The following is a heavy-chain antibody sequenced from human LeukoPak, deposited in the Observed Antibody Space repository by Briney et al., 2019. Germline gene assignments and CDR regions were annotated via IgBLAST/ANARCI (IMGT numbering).Heavy chain of an antibody. D-gene: IGHD3-10*01. J-gene: IGHJ4*02. CDR3: ARGRTMVRGVTFHY. V-gene: IGHV4-34*01. CDR2: VNHSGST. Sequence: SETLSLTCAVYGGSFSGYYWSWIRQPPGKGLEWIGEVNHSGSTNYNPSLKSRVTISVDTSKNQFSLKLSSVTAADTAVYYCARGRTMVRGVTFHYWGQGTLVTVSS. CDR1: GGSFSGYY.